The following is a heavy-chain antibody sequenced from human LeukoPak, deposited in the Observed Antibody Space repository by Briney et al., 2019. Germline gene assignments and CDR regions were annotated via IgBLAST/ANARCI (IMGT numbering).Heavy chain of an antibody. Sequence: PSETLSLTCTVSGGSISSSSYYWGWIRQPPGKGLEWIGSIYYSGSTYYNPSLKSRVTISVDTSMNQFSLKLSSVTAADTAVYYCASITGTTSPPYCYYMDVWGKGTTVTVSS. CDR2: IYYSGST. V-gene: IGHV4-39*01. CDR3: ASITGTTSPPYCYYMDV. D-gene: IGHD1-7*01. J-gene: IGHJ6*03. CDR1: GGSISSSSYY.